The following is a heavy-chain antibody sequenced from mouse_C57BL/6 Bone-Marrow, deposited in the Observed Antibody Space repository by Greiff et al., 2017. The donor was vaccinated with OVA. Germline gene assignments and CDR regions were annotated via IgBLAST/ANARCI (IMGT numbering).Heavy chain of an antibody. CDR3: AHYGSRLYLHY. CDR1: GYTFTSYW. D-gene: IGHD1-1*01. Sequence: VQLQQSGAELVMPGASVKLSCKASGYTFTSYWMHWVKQRPGQGLEWIGEIDPSDSYINYNQKFKGRATLTVDTSSSTAYMHLSSLTSEDSAVYYCAHYGSRLYLHYWGQGTSLTVSS. V-gene: IGHV1-69*01. CDR2: IDPSDSYI. J-gene: IGHJ2*02.